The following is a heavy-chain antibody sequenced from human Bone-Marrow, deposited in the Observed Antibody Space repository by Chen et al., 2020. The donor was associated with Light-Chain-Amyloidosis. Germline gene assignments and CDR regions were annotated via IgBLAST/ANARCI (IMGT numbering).Heavy chain of an antibody. Sequence: EQSGPEVKKHGESLKISCKGSGYTFPNYWMGWVRQVPGKGLEWLGVIYPDDSDARYSPSFEGQVTISADKSITTAYLQWRSLKASDTAMYFCARRRDGYNFDYWGQGTLVTVSS. D-gene: IGHD5-12*01. CDR2: IYPDDSDA. V-gene: IGHV5-51*01. J-gene: IGHJ4*02. CDR3: ARRRDGYNFDY. CDR1: GYTFPNYW.